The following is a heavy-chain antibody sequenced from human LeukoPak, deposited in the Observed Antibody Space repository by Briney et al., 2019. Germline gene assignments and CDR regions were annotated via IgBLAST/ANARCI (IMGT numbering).Heavy chain of an antibody. D-gene: IGHD3-9*01. J-gene: IGHJ5*02. CDR3: AKDDGNELTGYYNWFDP. CDR2: IRHDGSNK. CDR1: GFTFSTYG. V-gene: IGHV3-30*02. Sequence: GGSLRLSCAASGFTFSTYGMHWVRQAPGKGLEWVTFIRHDGSNKYYAQSVKGRFTISRDNSKNTLYLQMSSLRAEDTAVYYCAKDDGNELTGYYNWFDPWGQGILVTVSS.